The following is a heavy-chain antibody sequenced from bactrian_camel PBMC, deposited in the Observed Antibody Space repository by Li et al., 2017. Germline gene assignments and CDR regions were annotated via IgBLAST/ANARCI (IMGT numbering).Heavy chain of an antibody. Sequence: HVQLVESGGGAVQAGGSLRLSCSASVFNDGAHCMGWFRQGPGKEREEVATIDPHGFINVADSVKDRFILGKDNAKKSLYLQMRSLKIEDTGTYYCAAAGSHLGTCIRHLTTGARGPRSPSP. CDR3: AAAGSHLGTCIRHLTT. V-gene: IGHV3S53*01. CDR1: VFNDGAHC. J-gene: IGHJ4*01. CDR2: IDPHGFI. D-gene: IGHD6*01.